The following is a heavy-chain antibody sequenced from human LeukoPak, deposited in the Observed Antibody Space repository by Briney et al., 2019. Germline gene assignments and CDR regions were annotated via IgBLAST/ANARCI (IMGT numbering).Heavy chain of an antibody. V-gene: IGHV4-4*07. J-gene: IGHJ4*02. Sequence: SETLSLTCTVSGGSISSYYWSWTRQPAGKGLEWIGRIYTSGSTNYNPSLKSRVTMSVDTSKNQFSLKLSSVTAADTAVYYCARAGYSSSWYAQFPFSFDYWGQGTLVTVSS. CDR1: GGSISSYY. CDR2: IYTSGST. CDR3: ARAGYSSSWYAQFPFSFDY. D-gene: IGHD6-13*01.